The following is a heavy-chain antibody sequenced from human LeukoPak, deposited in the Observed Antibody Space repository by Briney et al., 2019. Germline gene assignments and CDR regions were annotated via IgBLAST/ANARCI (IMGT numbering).Heavy chain of an antibody. Sequence: PGGSLRLSCAASGFTFSSYGMSWVRQAPGKGLEWVSAISGSGGSTYYADSVKGRFTISRDNAKNSLYLQMNSLRAEDTAVYYCARAHCSSTSCYGDYWGQGTLVTVSS. CDR2: ISGSGGST. D-gene: IGHD2-2*01. CDR3: ARAHCSSTSCYGDY. J-gene: IGHJ4*02. V-gene: IGHV3-23*01. CDR1: GFTFSSYG.